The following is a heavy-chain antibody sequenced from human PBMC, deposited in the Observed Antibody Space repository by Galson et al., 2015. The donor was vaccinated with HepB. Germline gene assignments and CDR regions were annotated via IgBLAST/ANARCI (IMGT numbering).Heavy chain of an antibody. CDR3: AKGYCAGERCHSLFEH. CDR1: GLTAGIGG. CDR2: FGSAGVDT. D-gene: IGHD2-8*02. Sequence: SLRLSCAASGLTAGIGGMRWVRQAPGKGLEWVSGFGSAGVDTNYADSVKGRFTISRDNSKNTLYLQMDSLRAEDTALYYCAKGYCAGERCHSLFEHWGQGTLVTVSS. J-gene: IGHJ4*02. V-gene: IGHV3-23*01.